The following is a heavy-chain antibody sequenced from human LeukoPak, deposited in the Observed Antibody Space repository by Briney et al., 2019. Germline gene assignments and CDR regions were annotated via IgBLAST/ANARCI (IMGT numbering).Heavy chain of an antibody. J-gene: IGHJ4*02. Sequence: PGGSLRLSCAASGFTFSGFAMSWVRRTPGKGLEWVANIKQDGSDKYYVDSVKGRFTISRDNAKNSLYLQMISLRAEDTAVYYCARAYVGDYWGQGTLVTVSS. V-gene: IGHV3-7*04. D-gene: IGHD3-16*01. CDR1: GFTFSGFA. CDR3: ARAYVGDY. CDR2: IKQDGSDK.